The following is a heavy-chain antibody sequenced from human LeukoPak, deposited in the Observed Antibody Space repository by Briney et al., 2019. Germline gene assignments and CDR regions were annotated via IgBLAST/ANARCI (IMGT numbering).Heavy chain of an antibody. CDR1: GFTFSCYL. CDR2: IKQDGSEK. D-gene: IGHD6-19*01. J-gene: IGHJ4*02. CDR3: ARGPAAGNLLGY. Sequence: GGALRLSCAASGFTFSCYLMRWVRQAPGEGLGWVANIKQDGSEKYYVDSVKGRFTISRDNAKNSLFLQMNSLRAEDTAVYYCARGPAAGNLLGYWGQGTLVTVSS. V-gene: IGHV3-7*01.